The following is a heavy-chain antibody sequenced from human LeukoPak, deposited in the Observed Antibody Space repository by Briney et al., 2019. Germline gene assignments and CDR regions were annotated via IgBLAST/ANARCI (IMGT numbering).Heavy chain of an antibody. D-gene: IGHD5-24*01. V-gene: IGHV5-51*01. Sequence: GESLKISCKASGYSFGTYWVAWVRQMPGEGLECMAIIYPDDSDTRYSPSFQGQVTISADMSISTAYLQWSSLQASDTATYFCARGGRDDSRYYDFWGQGTLVTVSS. J-gene: IGHJ4*02. CDR2: IYPDDSDT. CDR3: ARGGRDDSRYYDF. CDR1: GYSFGTYW.